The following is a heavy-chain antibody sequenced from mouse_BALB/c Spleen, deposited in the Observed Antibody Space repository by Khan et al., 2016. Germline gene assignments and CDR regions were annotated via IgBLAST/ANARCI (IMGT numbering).Heavy chain of an antibody. Sequence: EVQLLESGPGIVKPSQSLSLTCSVTGYSITSGYYWNWIRQFPGNNLEWMGYISYDGSNNYNPSLKNRISIARDTSKNQFFLKLNSVTTEDTATSYGARLRQVYAMDYWGQGTSVTVSS. CDR2: ISYDGSN. J-gene: IGHJ4*01. CDR1: GYSITSGYY. D-gene: IGHD2-12*01. CDR3: ARLRQVYAMDY. V-gene: IGHV3-6*02.